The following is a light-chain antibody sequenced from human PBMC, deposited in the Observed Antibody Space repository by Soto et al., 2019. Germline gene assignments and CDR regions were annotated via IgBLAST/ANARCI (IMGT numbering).Light chain of an antibody. J-gene: IGKJ1*01. CDR3: QQYNSYSPT. CDR2: AAS. CDR1: RDIGSD. V-gene: IGKV1-6*01. Sequence: ATQVTQSPSSLSASVGDRITITCRASRDIGSDLSWYQQKPGKAPTLLIYAASNLQSGVPSRFSGSGSGTDFTLTISSLHPDDFATYYCQQYNSYSPTFGQGTKVDIK.